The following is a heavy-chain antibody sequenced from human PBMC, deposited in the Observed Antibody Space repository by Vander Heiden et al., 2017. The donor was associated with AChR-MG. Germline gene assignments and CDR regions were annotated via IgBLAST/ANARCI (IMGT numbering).Heavy chain of an antibody. D-gene: IGHD6-19*01. CDR1: GFTFSSHG. J-gene: IGHJ4*02. CDR3: AKKRIAVAAPFDH. CDR2: IRYYGSNK. Sequence: VQPGGSLRLSCAASGFTFSSHGMHWVRQAPGKGLGWVAFIRYYGSNKYYADSVKGRFTLSRENSKNTLYLQMKRLRAEDTAVYYCAKKRIAVAAPFDHWGQGTLVTLSS. V-gene: IGHV3-30*02.